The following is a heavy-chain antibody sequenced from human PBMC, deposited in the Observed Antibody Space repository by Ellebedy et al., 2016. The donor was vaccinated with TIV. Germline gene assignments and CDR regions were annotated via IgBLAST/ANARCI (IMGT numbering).Heavy chain of an antibody. CDR2: ITNSGST. J-gene: IGHJ5*02. D-gene: IGHD2-15*01. CDR1: GGSLSTYY. CDR3: AREGEYCSGGRCYSNWFDP. V-gene: IGHV4-34*01. Sequence: SQTLSLTCGVYGGSLSTYYWSWIRQPPGKGLEWIGEITNSGSTNYNPSLKSRVTISEDTSKNQFSLKLSSVTAADTAVYYCAREGEYCSGGRCYSNWFDPWGQGTLVTVSS.